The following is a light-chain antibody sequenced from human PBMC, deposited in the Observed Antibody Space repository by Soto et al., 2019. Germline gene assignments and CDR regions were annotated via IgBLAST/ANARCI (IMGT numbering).Light chain of an antibody. J-gene: IGLJ2*01. CDR2: QHT. CDR1: KLGDKY. V-gene: IGLV3-1*01. CDR3: QAWDSSTAV. Sequence: SYELTQPPSVSVSPGQTASITCSGDKLGDKYASWYQQKPGQSPVLVIYQHTKRPSGIPERFSGSNSGNTATLTISGTQAVDEAVYYCQAWDSSTAVFGGGTKLTVL.